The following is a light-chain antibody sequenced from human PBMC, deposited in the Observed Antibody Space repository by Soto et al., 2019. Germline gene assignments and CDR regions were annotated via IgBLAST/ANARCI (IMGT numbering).Light chain of an antibody. CDR3: QQYGSSPIT. CDR1: QSISSY. CDR2: GAS. J-gene: IGKJ5*01. Sequence: EIVLTQSPATLSLSPGERATLSCRASQSISSYLAWYQQKPGQAPRLLIYGASSRATDIPDRFSGSASGTDFTLTISRLEPEDFAVYYCQQYGSSPITFGQGTRLEIK. V-gene: IGKV3-20*01.